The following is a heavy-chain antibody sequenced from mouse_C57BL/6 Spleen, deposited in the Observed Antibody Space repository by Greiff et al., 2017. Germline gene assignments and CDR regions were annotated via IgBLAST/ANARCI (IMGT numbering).Heavy chain of an antibody. CDR2: ISYDGSN. CDR3: ARGGYGGSYWCAY. Sequence: VQLQQSGPGLVKPSQSLSLTCSVTGYSITSGYYWNWIRQFPGNKLEWMGYISYDGSNNYNPSLKNRISITRDTSKDQFFLKLHSVTTEETATYYCARGGYGGSYWCAYWGQGTLATVSA. CDR1: GYSITSGYY. D-gene: IGHD1-1*01. V-gene: IGHV3-6*01. J-gene: IGHJ3*01.